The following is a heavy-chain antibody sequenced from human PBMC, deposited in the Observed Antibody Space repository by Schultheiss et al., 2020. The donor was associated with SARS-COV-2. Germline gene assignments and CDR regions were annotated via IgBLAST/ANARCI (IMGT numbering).Heavy chain of an antibody. CDR1: GFTFSIYV. V-gene: IGHV3-64*01. Sequence: GGSLRLSCAASGFTFSIYVMHWVRQAPGKGLEYVSAISGNGDSTYYANSVKGRFTISRDNSKNTLYLQMDSLRAEDTAIYYCTTAVGRPGYYGMDVWGQGTTVTVSS. CDR3: TTAVGRPGYYGMDV. CDR2: ISGNGDST. J-gene: IGHJ6*02. D-gene: IGHD6-6*01.